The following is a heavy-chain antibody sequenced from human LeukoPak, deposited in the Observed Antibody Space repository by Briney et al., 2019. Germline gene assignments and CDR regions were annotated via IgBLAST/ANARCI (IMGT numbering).Heavy chain of an antibody. Sequence: PGGSLRLSCAASGFTFSDYYMSWIRQAPGKGLEWVSYISSSGGTIYYTDSVKGRFIISRDNAKNSLYLQMNSLRAEDTAVYYCARALTSSSYYYYYMDVWGKGTTVTVSS. CDR2: ISSSGGTI. J-gene: IGHJ6*03. D-gene: IGHD6-6*01. CDR1: GFTFSDYY. CDR3: ARALTSSSYYYYYMDV. V-gene: IGHV3-11*01.